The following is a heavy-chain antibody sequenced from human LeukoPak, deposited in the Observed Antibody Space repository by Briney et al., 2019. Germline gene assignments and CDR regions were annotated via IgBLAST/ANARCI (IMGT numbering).Heavy chain of an antibody. D-gene: IGHD5-24*01. CDR1: GYTFTSYY. V-gene: IGHV1-46*01. CDR2: INPSGGST. J-gene: IGHJ6*02. Sequence: ASVKVSCTASGYTFTSYYMHWVRQAPGQGLEWMGIINPSGGSTSYAQKFQGRVTMTRDTSTSTVYMELSSLRSEDTAVHYCAGEMATIRGNLYYYYGMDVWGQGTTVTVSS. CDR3: AGEMATIRGNLYYYYGMDV.